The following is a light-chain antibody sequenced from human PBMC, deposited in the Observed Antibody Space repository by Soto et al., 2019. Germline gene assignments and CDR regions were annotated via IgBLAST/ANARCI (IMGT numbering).Light chain of an antibody. CDR1: SSNIGNNY. CDR3: AAWDDSLSGRGV. V-gene: IGLV1-47*01. CDR2: RNN. J-gene: IGLJ2*01. Sequence: QSVLTQPPSASGTPGQRVTISCSGSSSNIGNNYVYWYQMVPGTAPKLLIYRNNQRPPGVPDRFSGSRSGTSASLAISGLRSEDEADYYCAAWDDSLSGRGVFGGGTKLTVL.